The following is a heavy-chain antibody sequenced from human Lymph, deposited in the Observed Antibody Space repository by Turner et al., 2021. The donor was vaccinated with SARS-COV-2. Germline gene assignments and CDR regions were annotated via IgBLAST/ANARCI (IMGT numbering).Heavy chain of an antibody. J-gene: IGHJ6*02. Sequence: QVQLVESGGGVVQPGRSLRLACAASGFTFSTYAIYWVRQAPGKGLEWVVVRSYDGSNKYYADSVKGRFTISRDNSKNTLYLKMNSLRAEDTAVYYCARYASGGYFYYGMDVWGQGTTVTVSS. CDR3: ARYASGGYFYYGMDV. CDR1: GFTFSTYA. D-gene: IGHD3-10*01. V-gene: IGHV3-30*04. CDR2: RSYDGSNK.